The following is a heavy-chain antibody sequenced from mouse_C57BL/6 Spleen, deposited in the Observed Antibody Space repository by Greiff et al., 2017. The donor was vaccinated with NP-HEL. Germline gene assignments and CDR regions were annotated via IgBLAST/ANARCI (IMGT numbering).Heavy chain of an antibody. CDR1: GYTFTSYW. D-gene: IGHD2-1*01. Sequence: QVQLQQPGAELVKPGASVKLSCKASGYTFTSYWMQWVKQRPGQGLEWIGEIDPSDSYTNYNQKFKGKATLTVDTSSSTAYMQLSSLTSEDSAVYYCALDGNSPAWFAYWGQGTLVTVSA. J-gene: IGHJ3*01. CDR3: ALDGNSPAWFAY. V-gene: IGHV1-50*01. CDR2: IDPSDSYT.